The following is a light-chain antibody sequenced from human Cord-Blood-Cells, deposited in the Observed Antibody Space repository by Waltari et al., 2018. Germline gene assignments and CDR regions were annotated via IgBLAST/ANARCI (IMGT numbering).Light chain of an antibody. Sequence: QSVLTQPPSASGTPGQRVTISCSGSSSNIGSNTVNWYQHLPGTAPKLPIYSNNQRPSGVPGRFSGSKSGAAAALAISGRQSEDEADYYCAAWDDSLNGVVFGGGTKLTVL. CDR1: SSNIGSNT. J-gene: IGLJ2*01. CDR2: SNN. V-gene: IGLV1-44*01. CDR3: AAWDDSLNGVV.